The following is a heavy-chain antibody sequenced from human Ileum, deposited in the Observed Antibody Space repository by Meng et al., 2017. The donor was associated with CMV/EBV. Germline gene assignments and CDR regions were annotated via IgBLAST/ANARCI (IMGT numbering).Heavy chain of an antibody. Sequence: KTGPELWNSRPTLSLTCSFSEVSVYSNSVTWNWIRQSPSRGLEWLGRTYYRSKWYNDYAVSVKSRITINPDTSKNQFSLQLNSMTPEDTAVYYCTRAYYYDSSGYYDYWGQGTLVTV. J-gene: IGHJ4*02. CDR3: TRAYYYDSSGYYDY. V-gene: IGHV6-1*01. CDR1: EVSVYSNSVT. CDR2: TYYRSKWYN. D-gene: IGHD3-22*01.